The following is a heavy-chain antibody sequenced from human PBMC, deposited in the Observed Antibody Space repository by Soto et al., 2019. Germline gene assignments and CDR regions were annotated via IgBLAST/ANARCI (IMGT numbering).Heavy chain of an antibody. CDR3: ARDSCSGGSCPILYYGMDV. J-gene: IGHJ6*02. D-gene: IGHD2-15*01. Sequence: EVQLVESGGGLVQPGGSLRLSCAASGFTFSSYEMNWVRQAPGKGLEWVSYISSSGSTIYYADSVKGRFTISRDNAKNSLYLQMNSLRAEDTAVYYCARDSCSGGSCPILYYGMDVWGQGTTVTVSS. CDR2: ISSSGSTI. CDR1: GFTFSSYE. V-gene: IGHV3-48*03.